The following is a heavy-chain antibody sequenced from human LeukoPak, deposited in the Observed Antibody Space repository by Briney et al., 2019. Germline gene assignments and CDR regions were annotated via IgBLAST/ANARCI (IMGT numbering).Heavy chain of an antibody. J-gene: IGHJ4*02. CDR3: ASTRRAAVAGRFDS. D-gene: IGHD6-19*01. CDR1: GASMSSNY. CDR2: IYHSGNT. Sequence: SETLPLTCNVSGASMSSNYWSWIRQPPGKGLEWIGYIYHSGNTNYSPSLESRVTMLVDESKNQFSLRVHFVSAADTAVYYCASTRRAAVAGRFDSWGQGTLVTVSS. V-gene: IGHV4-4*09.